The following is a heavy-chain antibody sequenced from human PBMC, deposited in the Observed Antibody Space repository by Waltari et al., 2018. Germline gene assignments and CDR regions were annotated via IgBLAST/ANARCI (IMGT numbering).Heavy chain of an antibody. J-gene: IGHJ6*02. CDR2: ISGRGGST. Sequence: EVQLLESGGGLVQPGGSLRLSCAASGFTFSSYAMSWVRQAPGKGLEWVPAISGRGGSTYYADSVKVRCTISRDNSKNTLYLQMNSLRAEDTAVYYCVKGPHPDYYYYGMDVWGQGTTVTVSS. CDR1: GFTFSSYA. CDR3: VKGPHPDYYYYGMDV. V-gene: IGHV3-23*01.